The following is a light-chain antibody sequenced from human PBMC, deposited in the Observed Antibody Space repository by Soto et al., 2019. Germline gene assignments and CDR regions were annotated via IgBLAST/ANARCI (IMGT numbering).Light chain of an antibody. CDR3: QQYGRSPPLI. CDR2: AAS. V-gene: IGKV3-20*01. J-gene: IGKJ4*01. CDR1: QSVSSNY. Sequence: EIVLTQSPGTLSLSPGERATLSCRASQSVSSNYLAWYQQKPGQAPRLLIYAASTRATGIPDRFSGSGSGTDLTLIISRLEPEDFAVYYCQQYGRSPPLIFGGGTKVEIK.